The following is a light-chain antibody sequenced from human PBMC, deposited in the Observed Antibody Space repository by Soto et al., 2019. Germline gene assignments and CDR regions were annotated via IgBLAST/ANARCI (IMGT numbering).Light chain of an antibody. Sequence: LTQPASVSGSPGQSITISCTVGSYNFVSWYQQHPGKAPKVLIYEFSKRPSGVSDRFSGSKSGNTASLTIFGLQAEDEADYYCCSDAGRSTYVFGTGTKVTVL. CDR2: EFS. J-gene: IGLJ1*01. V-gene: IGLV2-23*02. CDR3: CSDAGRSTYV. CDR1: GSYNF.